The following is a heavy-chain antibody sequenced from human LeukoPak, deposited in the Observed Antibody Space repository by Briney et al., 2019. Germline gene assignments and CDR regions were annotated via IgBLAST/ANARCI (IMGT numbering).Heavy chain of an antibody. CDR2: ISAYNGNT. Sequence: ASVKVSCKASGYTFTSYDINWVRQATGQGLEWMGWISAYNGNTNYAQKLQGRVTMTTDTSTSTAYMELRSLRSADTAVYYCARDYGFLEWLPPHYGMDVWGQGTTVTVSS. D-gene: IGHD3-3*01. V-gene: IGHV1-18*01. CDR3: ARDYGFLEWLPPHYGMDV. J-gene: IGHJ6*02. CDR1: GYTFTSYD.